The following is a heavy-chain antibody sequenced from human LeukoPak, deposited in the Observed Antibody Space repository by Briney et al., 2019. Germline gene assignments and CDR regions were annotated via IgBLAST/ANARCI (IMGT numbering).Heavy chain of an antibody. J-gene: IGHJ4*02. Sequence: WVRQAPGKGLEWVSGISWNSGSIGYADSVKGRFTISRDNAKNSLYLQMNSLRAEDTALYYCAKAVSGAVAGTTIDYWGQGTLVTVSS. V-gene: IGHV3-9*01. CDR2: ISWNSGSI. CDR3: AKAVSGAVAGTTIDY. D-gene: IGHD6-19*01.